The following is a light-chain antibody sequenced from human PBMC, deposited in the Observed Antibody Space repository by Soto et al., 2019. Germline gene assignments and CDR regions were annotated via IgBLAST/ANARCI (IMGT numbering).Light chain of an antibody. CDR2: GAS. CDR1: QSVSSN. CDR3: QQYNNLPPLT. V-gene: IGKV3-15*01. Sequence: EIVMTQSPATLSVSPGERATLSCRASQSVSSNLAWYQQKPGQAPRLLIYGASTRAPGIPARFSGSGSGTEFTPTISSLQSEDLAVYYCQQYNNLPPLTFGGGTKVEIK. J-gene: IGKJ4*01.